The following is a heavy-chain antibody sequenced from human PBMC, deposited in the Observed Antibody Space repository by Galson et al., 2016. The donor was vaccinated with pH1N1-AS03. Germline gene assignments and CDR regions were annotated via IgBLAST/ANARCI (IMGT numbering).Heavy chain of an antibody. CDR3: AKDPIQSGDHVWYFDY. CDR2: ITSRGST. Sequence: CAASGFIFSNYAMSWVRQAPGKGLEWVSAITSRGSTYYADSVKGRFTISRDNSKNTLYLQMNILRAEDTAVYYCAKDPIQSGDHVWYFDYLGQGTLVTVSS. D-gene: IGHD4-17*01. J-gene: IGHJ4*02. V-gene: IGHV3-23*01. CDR1: GFIFSNYA.